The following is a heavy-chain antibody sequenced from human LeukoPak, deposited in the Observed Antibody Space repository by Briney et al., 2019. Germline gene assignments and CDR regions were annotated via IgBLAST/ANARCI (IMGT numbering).Heavy chain of an antibody. CDR1: GGSISSYY. V-gene: IGHV4-4*07. J-gene: IGHJ5*02. D-gene: IGHD3-10*01. CDR2: IYTSGST. Sequence: SETLSLTCTVSGGSISSYYWSWIRQLAGKGLEWIGRIYTSGSTNYNPSLKSRVTMSVDTSKNQFSLKLSSVTAADTAVYYCARGPFTMLRGADNWFDPWDQGTLVTVSS. CDR3: ARGPFTMLRGADNWFDP.